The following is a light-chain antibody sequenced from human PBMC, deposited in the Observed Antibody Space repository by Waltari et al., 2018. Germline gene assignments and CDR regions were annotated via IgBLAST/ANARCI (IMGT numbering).Light chain of an antibody. Sequence: DIQMTQSPSTLSSSAGDRVTIPCRASQSIGSWLAWYQQKPGQAPKLLIYEATSLESGVPSRFSASGSGTEFTLTISRLQPDDFATYYCQRYNSYPITFGPGTKVDI. CDR1: QSIGSW. CDR3: QRYNSYPIT. CDR2: EAT. V-gene: IGKV1-5*03. J-gene: IGKJ3*01.